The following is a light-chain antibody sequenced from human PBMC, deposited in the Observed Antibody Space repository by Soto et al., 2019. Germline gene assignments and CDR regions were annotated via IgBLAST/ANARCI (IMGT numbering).Light chain of an antibody. V-gene: IGKV3-20*01. CDR3: QQYGSSPLT. J-gene: IGKJ4*01. Sequence: EIVLTQSPGTLSLSPGERATLSCRASQSVSNSYLAWYQQKPGQAPRPLISGASSRATGIPDRFSGSGSGTDCTLTISRLEPEDFDVYYCQQYGSSPLTFGGGTKVEIK. CDR2: GAS. CDR1: QSVSNSY.